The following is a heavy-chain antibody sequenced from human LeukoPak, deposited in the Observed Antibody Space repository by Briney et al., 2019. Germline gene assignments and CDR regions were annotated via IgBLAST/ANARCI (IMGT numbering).Heavy chain of an antibody. CDR2: IWHDGSNK. CDR1: GFTFNSYA. CDR3: ARDTSGFDY. D-gene: IGHD3-10*01. J-gene: IGHJ4*02. Sequence: GGSLRLSCAASGFTFNSYAMLWVRQAPGKGLEWVAVIWHDGSNKYYADSVKGRFTISRDNSKNTLYLQMNSLRAEDAAVYYCARDTSGFDYWGQGTLVTVSS. V-gene: IGHV3-33*01.